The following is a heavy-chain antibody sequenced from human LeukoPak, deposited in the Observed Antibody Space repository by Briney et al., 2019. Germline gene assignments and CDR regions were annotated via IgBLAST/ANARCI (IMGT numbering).Heavy chain of an antibody. CDR2: INSGGDYV. CDR1: EFTFSTYS. D-gene: IGHD6-13*01. V-gene: IGHV3-21*01. J-gene: IGHJ4*02. CDR3: ARGRQQLGLFDY. Sequence: PGGSLRLSCTASEFTFSTYSMNWVRQAPGRGLGWISTINSGGDYVYYADSVKGRFTISRDNAKNTLYLQMNSLRAEDTAVYYCARGRQQLGLFDYWGQGTLVTVSS.